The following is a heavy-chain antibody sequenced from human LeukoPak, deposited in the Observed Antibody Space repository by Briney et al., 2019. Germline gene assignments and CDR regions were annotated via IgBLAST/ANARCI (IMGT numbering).Heavy chain of an antibody. CDR2: IYYSGST. J-gene: IGHJ4*02. V-gene: IGHV4-59*01. D-gene: IGHD6-6*01. CDR3: ARENSSSDFDY. Sequence: SETLSLTCTVSGGSISSYYWSWIRQPLGKGLEWIGYIYYSGSTNYNPSLKSRVTISVDTSKNQFSLKLSSVTAADTAVYYCARENSSSDFDYWGQGTLVTVSS. CDR1: GGSISSYY.